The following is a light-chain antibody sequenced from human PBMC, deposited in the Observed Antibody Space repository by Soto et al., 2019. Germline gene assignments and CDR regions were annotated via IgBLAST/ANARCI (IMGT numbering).Light chain of an antibody. Sequence: IQMTQSPSSLSVSVTDRVTITCRASQDIGDDLGWYQQRPGEAPELLLYGASTLRSGVPSRFSGSGSGTHFALTINNLQPEDSATYFCLQDHTYPWTFGQGTKVYIK. J-gene: IGKJ1*01. V-gene: IGKV1-6*02. CDR3: LQDHTYPWT. CDR1: QDIGDD. CDR2: GAS.